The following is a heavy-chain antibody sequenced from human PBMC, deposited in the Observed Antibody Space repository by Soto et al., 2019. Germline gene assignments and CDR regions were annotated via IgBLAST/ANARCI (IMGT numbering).Heavy chain of an antibody. Sequence: PVGSLRLSCAASGFTFSNAWMSWVRQAPGKGLEWVGRIKSKTDGGTTDYAAPVKGRFTISRDDSKNTLYLQMNSLKTEDTAVYYCTTDSLGYDSSGYYPWGQGTLVTVSS. J-gene: IGHJ5*02. CDR2: IKSKTDGGTT. D-gene: IGHD3-22*01. CDR1: GFTFSNAW. V-gene: IGHV3-15*01. CDR3: TTDSLGYDSSGYYP.